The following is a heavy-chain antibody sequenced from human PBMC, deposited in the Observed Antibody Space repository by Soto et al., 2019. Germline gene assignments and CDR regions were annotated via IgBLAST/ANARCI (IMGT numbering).Heavy chain of an antibody. CDR3: ASGRSDYFDC. CDR2: MNPNSGNT. V-gene: IGHV1-8*01. J-gene: IGHJ4*02. Sequence: QVQLVQSGAEVKKPGASVKVSCKASGYTFTSYDINWVRQATGQGLEWMGWMNPNSGNTGYAHKFQGRVTMTRNTSISTAYMGRSRLRSEGTAVYYCASGRSDYFDCWGQGTLVTVSS. CDR1: GYTFTSYD.